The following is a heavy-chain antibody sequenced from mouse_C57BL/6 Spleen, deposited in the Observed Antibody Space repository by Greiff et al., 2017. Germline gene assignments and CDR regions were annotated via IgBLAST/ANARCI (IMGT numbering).Heavy chain of an antibody. D-gene: IGHD2-3*01. V-gene: IGHV1-19*01. CDR2: INPYNGGT. CDR3: AREIYDGYYDLDY. Sequence: VQLQQSGPVLVKPGASVKMSCKASGYTFTDYYMNWVKQSHGKSLEWIGVINPYNGGTSYNQKFKGKATLTVDKSSSTAYMELNSLTSEDSAVYYCAREIYDGYYDLDYWGQGTTLTVSS. J-gene: IGHJ2*01. CDR1: GYTFTDYY.